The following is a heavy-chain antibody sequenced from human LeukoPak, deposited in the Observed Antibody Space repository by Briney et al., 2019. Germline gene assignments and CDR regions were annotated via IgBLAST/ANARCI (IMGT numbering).Heavy chain of an antibody. CDR2: ISTGGGST. CDR3: AKDSRPVIAAADVGDAFDV. CDR1: GFTFSYYA. J-gene: IGHJ3*01. Sequence: GGSLRLSCAASGFTFSYYAVSWVRQAPGKGLEWVSAISTGGGSTYYAASVEGRFTISRDNSKNTLYLQMNSLRAEDTAVYYCAKDSRPVIAAADVGDAFDVCGQGTMVAVSS. V-gene: IGHV3-23*01. D-gene: IGHD6-13*01.